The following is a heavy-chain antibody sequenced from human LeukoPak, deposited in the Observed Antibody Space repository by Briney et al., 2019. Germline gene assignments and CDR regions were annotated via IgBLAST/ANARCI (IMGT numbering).Heavy chain of an antibody. V-gene: IGHV4-39*07. D-gene: IGHD5-18*01. Sequence: SETLSLTCTVSGGSISSSSYYWGWIRQPPGKGLEWIGSIYYSGSTYYNPSLKSRVTISVDTSKNQFSLKLSSVTAADTAVYYCASGGRIQVIDYWGQGTLVTVSP. CDR1: GGSISSSSYY. CDR2: IYYSGST. J-gene: IGHJ4*02. CDR3: ASGGRIQVIDY.